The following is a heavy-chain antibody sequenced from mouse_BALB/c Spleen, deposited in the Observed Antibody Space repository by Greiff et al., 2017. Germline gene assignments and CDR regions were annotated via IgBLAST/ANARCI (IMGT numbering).Heavy chain of an antibody. J-gene: IGHJ4*01. Sequence: DVKLVESGGGLVKPGGSLKLSCAASGFTFSDYYMYWVRQTPEKRLEWVATISDGGSYTYYPDSVKGRFTISRDNAKNNLYLQMSSLKSEDTAMYYCARAYRYDGDYYAMDYWGQGTSVTVSS. CDR2: ISDGGSYT. D-gene: IGHD2-14*01. V-gene: IGHV5-4*02. CDR1: GFTFSDYY. CDR3: ARAYRYDGDYYAMDY.